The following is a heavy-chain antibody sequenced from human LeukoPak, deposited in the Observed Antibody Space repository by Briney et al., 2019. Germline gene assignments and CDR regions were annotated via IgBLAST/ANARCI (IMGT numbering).Heavy chain of an antibody. J-gene: IGHJ4*02. CDR1: GFTFSNYW. V-gene: IGHV3-74*01. CDR2: ISSNGTTT. CDR3: AKTPRSGWAPTGNCFDY. D-gene: IGHD6-19*01. Sequence: PGGSLRLSCAASGFTFSNYWMHWVRQAPGKGLVWVSVISSNGTTTAYADSVKGRFTISRDNAKNTLYLQMNSLRAEDTAVYYCAKTPRSGWAPTGNCFDYWGQGTLVTVSS.